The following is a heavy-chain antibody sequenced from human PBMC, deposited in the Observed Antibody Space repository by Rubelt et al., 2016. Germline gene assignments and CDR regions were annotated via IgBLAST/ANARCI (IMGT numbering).Heavy chain of an antibody. D-gene: IGHD1-26*01. CDR1: GGSFSGYY. Sequence: QVQLQQWGAGLLKPSETLSLTCAVYGGSFSGYYWSWIRQPPGKGLEWIGEINHSGSTNYNPSLQSRVTISVDTAKNQFSLKRSSVTASDTAVYYCARDVGATAYYYYGMDVWGQGTTVTVSS. CDR3: ARDVGATAYYYYGMDV. V-gene: IGHV4-34*01. J-gene: IGHJ6*02. CDR2: INHSGST.